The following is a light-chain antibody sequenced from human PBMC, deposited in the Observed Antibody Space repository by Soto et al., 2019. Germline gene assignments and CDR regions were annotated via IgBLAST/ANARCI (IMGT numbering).Light chain of an antibody. CDR3: SSYTSATTYV. Sequence: QSALTQPASVSGSPGQSITISCTGTSSDVGDYNYVSWYQHHPGKAPKLIIHEVSDRPSGISNRFSSSKSGNTASLTISGLQAEDEADYYCSSYTSATTYVFGTGTKVTVL. CDR1: SSDVGDYNY. J-gene: IGLJ1*01. CDR2: EVS. V-gene: IGLV2-14*01.